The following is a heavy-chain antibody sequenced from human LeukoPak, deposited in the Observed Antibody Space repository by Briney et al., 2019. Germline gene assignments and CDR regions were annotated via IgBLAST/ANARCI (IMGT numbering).Heavy chain of an antibody. D-gene: IGHD5-24*01. Sequence: PGGSLRLSCAASGFTFSSYGMHWVRQAPGKGLEWVANIKQDGSERYYVDSVKGRFTISRDNAKNSLYLQMNSLRAEDTAVYYCARDHMATTNPLFDYWGQGTLVTVSS. CDR3: ARDHMATTNPLFDY. CDR2: IKQDGSER. J-gene: IGHJ4*02. CDR1: GFTFSSYG. V-gene: IGHV3-7*01.